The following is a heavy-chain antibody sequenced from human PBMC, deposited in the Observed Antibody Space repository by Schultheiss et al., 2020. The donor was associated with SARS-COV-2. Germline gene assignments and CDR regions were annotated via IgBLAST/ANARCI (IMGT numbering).Heavy chain of an antibody. Sequence: GGSLRLSCAPSGFTFAGYALRWVRQAPGKGLEWVSGINNSGASTYYADSVKGRFTISRENAKNSLYLQMNSLRAEDTAVYYCATQRYCPKGVCLWGNDYWGQGTLVTVSS. CDR2: INNSGAST. D-gene: IGHD2-8*01. J-gene: IGHJ4*02. CDR3: ATQRYCPKGVCLWGNDY. CDR1: GFTFAGYA. V-gene: IGHV3-23*01.